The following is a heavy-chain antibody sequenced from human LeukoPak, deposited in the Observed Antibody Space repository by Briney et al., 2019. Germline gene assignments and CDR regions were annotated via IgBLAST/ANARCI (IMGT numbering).Heavy chain of an antibody. D-gene: IGHD3-16*02. Sequence: PGGSLRLSCAASGFTFDNYWMHWVRQAPGKGLVWVSRINGDGSSTNYADSVKGRFTISRDNAKNTLNLQMNSLRAEDAAVYYCTRGGYTLTTIDYWGQGTLVTVPS. CDR3: TRGGYTLTTIDY. V-gene: IGHV3-74*01. J-gene: IGHJ4*02. CDR2: INGDGSST. CDR1: GFTFDNYW.